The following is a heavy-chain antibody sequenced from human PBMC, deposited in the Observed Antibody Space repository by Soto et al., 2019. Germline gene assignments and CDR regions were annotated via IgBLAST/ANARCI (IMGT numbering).Heavy chain of an antibody. Sequence: GGSLRLSCAASGFTFSSYGMHWVRQAPGKGLEWVAAISYAGTNEYYVDSVKGRFTISRDYSKNTLDLQMNSLRAEDTSIYYCAKDMGSGAYSIDYWGPGTLVTVSS. CDR3: AKDMGSGAYSIDY. CDR2: ISYAGTNE. V-gene: IGHV3-30*18. D-gene: IGHD2-15*01. CDR1: GFTFSSYG. J-gene: IGHJ4*02.